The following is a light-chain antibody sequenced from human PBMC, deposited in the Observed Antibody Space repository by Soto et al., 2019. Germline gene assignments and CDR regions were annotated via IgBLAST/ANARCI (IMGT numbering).Light chain of an antibody. Sequence: QSVLTQPPSVSAAHRQKVTISCSGSSSNIGNNYVSWYQQLPGTAPKLLIYENNKRPSGIPDRFSGSKSGTSATLGITGLQTGDEADYYCGTWDSSLSAEVFGTGTKVTVL. CDR2: ENN. V-gene: IGLV1-51*02. CDR1: SSNIGNNY. J-gene: IGLJ1*01. CDR3: GTWDSSLSAEV.